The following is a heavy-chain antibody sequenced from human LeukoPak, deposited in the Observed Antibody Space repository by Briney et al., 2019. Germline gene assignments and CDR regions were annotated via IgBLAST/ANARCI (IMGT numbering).Heavy chain of an antibody. D-gene: IGHD6-19*01. CDR1: GGSISSGGYS. J-gene: IGHJ4*02. CDR2: IYHSGST. V-gene: IGHV4-30-2*02. Sequence: PSETLSLTCAVSGGSISSGGYSWSWIRQLPGKGLEWIGYIYHSGSTYYNPSLKSRVTISVDRSKNQLSLKLSSVTAADTAVYYCARGWGYLDYWGQGTLVTVSS. CDR3: ARGWGYLDY.